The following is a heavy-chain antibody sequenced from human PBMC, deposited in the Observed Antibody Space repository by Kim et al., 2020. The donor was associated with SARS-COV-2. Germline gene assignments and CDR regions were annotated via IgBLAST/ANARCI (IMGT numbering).Heavy chain of an antibody. J-gene: IGHJ4*02. D-gene: IGHD1-26*01. V-gene: IGHV4-34*01. CDR3: ARYGEQSVNHHFDY. Sequence: SETLSLTCAVYGGSFSGYYWSWIRQPPGKGLEWIGEINHSGSTNYNPSLKSRVTISVDTSKNQFSLKLSSVTAADTAVYYCARYGEQSVNHHFDYWGQGTLGTLSP. CDR2: INHSGST. CDR1: GGSFSGYY.